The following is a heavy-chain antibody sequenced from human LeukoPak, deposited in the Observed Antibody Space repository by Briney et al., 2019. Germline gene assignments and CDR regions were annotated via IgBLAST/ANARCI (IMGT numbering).Heavy chain of an antibody. Sequence: GGSLRLSCAASGLTFSSYEMNWVRQAPGKGLEWVSYISSSGSTIYYADSVKGRFTISRDNSKNTLYLQMNSLRAEDTAVYYCAREAYGRRFDPWGQGTLVTVSS. V-gene: IGHV3-48*03. CDR1: GLTFSSYE. D-gene: IGHD3-10*01. CDR3: AREAYGRRFDP. J-gene: IGHJ5*02. CDR2: ISSSGSTI.